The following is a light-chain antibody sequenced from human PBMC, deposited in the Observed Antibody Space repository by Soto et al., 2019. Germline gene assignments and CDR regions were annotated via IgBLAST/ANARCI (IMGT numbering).Light chain of an antibody. V-gene: IGLV2-14*01. CDR2: EVS. CDR3: SSYGSTSTRHV. Sequence: QSALTQPASVSGSPGQSITISCTGTSSDVGGYHYVSWYQQHPGKAPKLMIYEVSNRPSGVSNRFSGSKSGNTASLTISGLQAEDEADYFCSSYGSTSTRHVFGTGTKLTVL. CDR1: SSDVGGYHY. J-gene: IGLJ1*01.